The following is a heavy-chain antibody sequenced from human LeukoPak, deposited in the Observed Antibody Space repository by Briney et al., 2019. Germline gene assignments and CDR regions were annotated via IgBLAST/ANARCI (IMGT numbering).Heavy chain of an antibody. D-gene: IGHD4-11*01. J-gene: IGHJ4*02. CDR1: GYTFTSYD. Sequence: ASVEVSCKASGYTFTSYDINWVRQATGQGLEWMGWMNPNSGNTGYAQKFQGRVTITRNTSISTAYMELSSLRSEDTAVYYCAREYSNYDFDYWGQGTLVTVSS. CDR3: AREYSNYDFDY. CDR2: MNPNSGNT. V-gene: IGHV1-8*03.